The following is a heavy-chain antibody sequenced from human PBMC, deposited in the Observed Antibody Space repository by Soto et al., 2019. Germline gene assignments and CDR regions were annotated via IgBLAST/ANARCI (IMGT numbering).Heavy chain of an antibody. D-gene: IGHD5-12*01. Sequence: PSQTLSLTCAISGDSVSSNSAAWNWIRQSPSRGLELLGRTYCRFKWYNYYAVSVKSRITINPDTSKNLFSLQLNSVTPEDTAVYYCARAADIDVDIVAPRIDYWGQGTLVTVSS. V-gene: IGHV6-1*01. CDR2: TYCRFKWYN. CDR3: ARAADIDVDIVAPRIDY. CDR1: GDSVSSNSAA. J-gene: IGHJ4*02.